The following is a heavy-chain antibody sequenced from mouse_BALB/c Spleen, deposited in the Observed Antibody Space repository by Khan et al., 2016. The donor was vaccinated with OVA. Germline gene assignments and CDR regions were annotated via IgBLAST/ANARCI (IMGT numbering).Heavy chain of an antibody. V-gene: IGHV3-8*02. D-gene: IGHD2-14*01. CDR3: ARSTYRYAFAY. J-gene: IGHJ3*01. CDR2: MVYSGNT. CDR1: GDSITSGY. Sequence: EVELVESGPSLVKPSQTLSLTCSVTGDSITSGYWSWIRKFPGNKLEYMGYMVYSGNTYYNPSLKSRISITRHTSKNQYYLQLNSVTTEDTATYYCARSTYRYAFAYWGQGTLVTVSA.